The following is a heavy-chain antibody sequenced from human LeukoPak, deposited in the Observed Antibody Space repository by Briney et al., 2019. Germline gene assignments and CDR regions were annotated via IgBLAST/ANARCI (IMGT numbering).Heavy chain of an antibody. Sequence: ASVKVSCKASGYTFTGYYMHWVRQAPGQGLEWMGWINPNSGGTNYAQKFQGRVTMTRDTSISTAYMELSRLRSDDTAVYYCARTGTYFTNGVCPFDYWGQETLVPVSS. CDR1: GYTFTGYY. V-gene: IGHV1-2*02. J-gene: IGHJ4*02. CDR2: INPNSGGT. D-gene: IGHD2-8*01. CDR3: ARTGTYFTNGVCPFDY.